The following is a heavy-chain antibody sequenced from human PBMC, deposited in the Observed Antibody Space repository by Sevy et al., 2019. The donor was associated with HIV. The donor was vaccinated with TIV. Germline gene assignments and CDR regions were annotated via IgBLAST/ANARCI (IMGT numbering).Heavy chain of an antibody. CDR1: GGSITSSNYY. V-gene: IGHV4-39*01. D-gene: IGHD5-12*01. CDR3: YGGYDRNSGDY. J-gene: IGHJ4*02. Sequence: SETLSLTCTVSGGSITSSNYYWGWVRQPPGKGLEWIGIIYYNGNTYYNPSLKSRVTISVDTSQNQFSLRLTSMTAADTAMYYCYGGYDRNSGDYWGQGTPVAVSS. CDR2: IYYNGNT.